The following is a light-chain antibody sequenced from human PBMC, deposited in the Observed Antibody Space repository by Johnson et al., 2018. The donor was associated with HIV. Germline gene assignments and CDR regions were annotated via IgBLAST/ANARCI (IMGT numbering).Light chain of an antibody. V-gene: IGLV1-51*02. CDR2: EKN. Sequence: QSVLTQPPSVSAAPGQKVTISCSGSSSNIGNNYVSWYQQLPGTAPKLLIYEKNKRPSGIPDRFSASKSGTSATLDITGLQTGDEADYYCGTWDSSLGAHYFFGRGTGVTLL. CDR3: GTWDSSLGAHYF. J-gene: IGLJ1*01. CDR1: SSNIGNNY.